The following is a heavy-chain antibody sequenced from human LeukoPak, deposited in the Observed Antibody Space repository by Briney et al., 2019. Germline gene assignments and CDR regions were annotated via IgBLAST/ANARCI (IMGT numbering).Heavy chain of an antibody. Sequence: ASVKFSCKASGYTFTGYYMHWVRQAPGQGLEWMGWINPNSGGTNYAQKFQGWVTMTRDTSISTAYMELSSLRSEDTAVYYCARGAYSSSWYRFDYWGQGTLVTVSS. CDR1: GYTFTGYY. J-gene: IGHJ4*02. CDR3: ARGAYSSSWYRFDY. D-gene: IGHD6-13*01. V-gene: IGHV1-2*04. CDR2: INPNSGGT.